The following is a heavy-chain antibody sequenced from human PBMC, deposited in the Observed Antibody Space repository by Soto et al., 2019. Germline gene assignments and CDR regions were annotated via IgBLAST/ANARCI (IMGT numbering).Heavy chain of an antibody. V-gene: IGHV3-23*01. CDR3: AKDQSSWPEYYFDY. J-gene: IGHJ4*02. D-gene: IGHD6-13*01. Sequence: PGGSLRLSCAASGFTFSSYAMSWVRQAPGKGLEWVSAISGSGGSTYYADSVKSRFTISRDNSKNTLYLQMNSLRAEDTAVYYCAKDQSSWPEYYFDYWGQGTLVTVSS. CDR2: ISGSGGST. CDR1: GFTFSSYA.